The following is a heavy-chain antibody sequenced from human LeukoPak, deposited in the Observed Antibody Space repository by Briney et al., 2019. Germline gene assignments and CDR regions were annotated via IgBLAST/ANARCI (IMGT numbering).Heavy chain of an antibody. CDR2: MNPNSGNT. CDR3: ARVRTMVRGVLYY. CDR1: GYTFTSYD. V-gene: IGHV1-8*01. J-gene: IGHJ4*02. Sequence: ASVKVSCKASGYTFTSYDINWVRQATGQGLEWMGWMNPNSGNTGYAQKFQGRVTMTRNTSISTAYMELSSLRSEDTAVYYCARVRTMVRGVLYYWGQGTLVTVSS. D-gene: IGHD3-10*01.